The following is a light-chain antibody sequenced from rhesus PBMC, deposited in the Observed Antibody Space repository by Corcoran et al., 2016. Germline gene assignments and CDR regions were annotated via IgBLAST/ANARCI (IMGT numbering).Light chain of an antibody. CDR2: KAS. Sequence: DIQMTQSPSSLSASVGDTVTITCRASQGISSWLAWYQQKPGKAPKPLIYKASSLQSGVPSRFSGSGSGTDFTLPISSLQSEDFATYYCQQYSSRPLTFGGGTKVELE. CDR1: QGISSW. V-gene: IGKV1-22*01. CDR3: QQYSSRPLT. J-gene: IGKJ4*01.